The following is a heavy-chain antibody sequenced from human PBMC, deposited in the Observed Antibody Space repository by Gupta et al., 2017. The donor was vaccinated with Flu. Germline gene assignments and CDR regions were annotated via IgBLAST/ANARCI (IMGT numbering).Heavy chain of an antibody. CDR3: VGGHYNWAAAP. J-gene: IGHJ5*02. CDR1: FTFSNYW. V-gene: IGHV3-7*01. Sequence: FTFSNYWMTWARQAPGKGLEWVANIDQDGSETYYVDSVKGRFTISRDNAKNSLYLKMNSLRADDTAVYYCVGGHYNWAAAPWGQGTLVTVSS. CDR2: IDQDGSET. D-gene: IGHD1-1*01.